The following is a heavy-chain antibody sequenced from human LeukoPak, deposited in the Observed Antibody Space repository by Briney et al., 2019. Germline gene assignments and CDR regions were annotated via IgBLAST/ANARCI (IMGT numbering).Heavy chain of an antibody. Sequence: SETLSLTCTVSGGSISSSSYYWGWIRQPPGKGLEWIGSIYYSGSTYYNPSLKRRVTISVDTSKNQFSLQLSSVTAADTAVYYCARHVAYCSSTSCRGWFDPWGQGTLVTVSS. CDR2: IYYSGST. J-gene: IGHJ5*02. CDR3: ARHVAYCSSTSCRGWFDP. V-gene: IGHV4-39*01. D-gene: IGHD2-2*01. CDR1: GGSISSSSYY.